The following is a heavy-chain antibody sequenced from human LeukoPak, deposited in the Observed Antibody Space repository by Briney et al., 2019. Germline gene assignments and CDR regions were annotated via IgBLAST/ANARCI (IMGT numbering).Heavy chain of an antibody. CDR2: IYYSGST. CDR3: ARPTSKLGSFDY. D-gene: IGHD2/OR15-2a*01. CDR1: GGSISSSTHY. Sequence: SETLSLTCNVSGGSISSSTHYWGWIRQSPGKGLEWIGSIYYSGSTYYNPSLKGRITISVDTSKNQFSLKMRSVTAADTAVYYCARPTSKLGSFDYWGQGTLVTVSS. J-gene: IGHJ4*02. V-gene: IGHV4-39*01.